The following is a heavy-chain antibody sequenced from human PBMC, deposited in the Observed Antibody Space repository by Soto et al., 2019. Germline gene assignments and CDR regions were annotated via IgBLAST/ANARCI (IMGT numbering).Heavy chain of an antibody. D-gene: IGHD2-8*01. Sequence: ASVKVSCTASGYSFTDYYIHWGRQAPGQGLEWLGRINPKSGGTSTAQKFQGWVTMTTDTSISTASMELTRLTSDDTAIYYCARGDSTDCSNGVCSFFYNHDMDVWGQGTTVTVSS. CDR2: INPKSGGT. CDR3: ARGDSTDCSNGVCSFFYNHDMDV. CDR1: GYSFTDYY. V-gene: IGHV1-2*04. J-gene: IGHJ6*02.